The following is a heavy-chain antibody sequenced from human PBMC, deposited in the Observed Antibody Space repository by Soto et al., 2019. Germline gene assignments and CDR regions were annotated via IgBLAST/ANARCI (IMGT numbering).Heavy chain of an antibody. V-gene: IGHV1-18*04. CDR2: ISAYNGNT. D-gene: IGHD6-6*01. Sequence: ASVKVSCKASGYAFTSYGISWVRQAPGQGLEWMGWISAYNGNTNYAQKLQGRVTMTTDTSTSTAYMELRSLRSDDTAGYYCARDRLSYSSSSRWFDPWGQGTLDTVS. CDR3: ARDRLSYSSSSRWFDP. J-gene: IGHJ5*02. CDR1: GYAFTSYG.